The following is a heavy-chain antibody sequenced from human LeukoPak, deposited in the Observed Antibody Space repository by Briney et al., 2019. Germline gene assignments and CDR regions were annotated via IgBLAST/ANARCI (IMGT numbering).Heavy chain of an antibody. D-gene: IGHD6-19*01. CDR3: ARDVGAVAGFDY. Sequence: SGTLSLTCTVSGGSISSYYWSWIRQPPGKGLEWIGYIYYSGSTNYNPSLKSRVTISVDTSKNQFSLKLSSVTAADTAVYYCARDVGAVAGFDYWGKGTLVTVSS. CDR2: IYYSGST. J-gene: IGHJ4*02. CDR1: GGSISSYY. V-gene: IGHV4-59*01.